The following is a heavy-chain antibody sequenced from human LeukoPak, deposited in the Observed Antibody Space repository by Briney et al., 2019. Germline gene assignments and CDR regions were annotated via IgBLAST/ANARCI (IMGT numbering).Heavy chain of an antibody. D-gene: IGHD1-26*01. CDR1: GFTFSSYS. J-gene: IGHJ6*02. V-gene: IGHV3-13*01. CDR3: ARGLGATGYYYYGMDV. Sequence: PGGSLRLSCAASGFTFSSYSMNWVRQATGKGLEWVSAIGTAGDTYYPGSVKGRFTISRENAKNSLYLQMNSLRAGDTAVYYCARGLGATGYYYYGMDVWGQGTTVTVSS. CDR2: IGTAGDT.